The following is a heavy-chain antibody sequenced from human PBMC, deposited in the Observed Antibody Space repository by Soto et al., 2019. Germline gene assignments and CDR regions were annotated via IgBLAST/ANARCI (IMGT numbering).Heavy chain of an antibody. CDR1: GFTFSSYA. D-gene: IGHD3-9*01. V-gene: IGHV3-23*01. Sequence: GGSLRLSCAASGFTFSSYAMSWVRQAPGKGLEWVSAISGSGGSTYYADSVKGRFTISRDNSKNTLYLQMNSLRAEDTAVYYCAKDQAGILTGYYYYYYGMDVWGQGTTVTVSS. J-gene: IGHJ6*02. CDR2: ISGSGGST. CDR3: AKDQAGILTGYYYYYYGMDV.